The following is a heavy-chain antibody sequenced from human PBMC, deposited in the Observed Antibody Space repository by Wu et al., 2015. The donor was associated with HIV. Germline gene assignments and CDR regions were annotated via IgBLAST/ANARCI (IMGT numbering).Heavy chain of an antibody. J-gene: IGHJ2*01. Sequence: QVQLVRFGAEVKKPGASVKVSCKVSGYFLSKISIHWVRQAPGKGLEWMGGFVPEDGETIYAQTFQGRVTMTEDISTDIAYMELRSLRSDDTAVYYCTTGVFNEVSRYFDLWGRGTLVTVSS. CDR1: GYFLSKIS. CDR2: FVPEDGET. V-gene: IGHV1-24*01. D-gene: IGHD1-1*01. CDR3: TTGVFNEVSRYFDL.